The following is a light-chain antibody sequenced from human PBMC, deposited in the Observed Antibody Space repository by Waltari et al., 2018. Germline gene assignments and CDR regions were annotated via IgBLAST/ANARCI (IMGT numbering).Light chain of an antibody. V-gene: IGKV4-1*01. Sequence: DIVMTQSPDSLAVSLGEGATITCKPSQTVLYIPNKKNYLAWYQQKPGHPPKLIIYWASTRESGVPDRFSGSGSETNFTLTITSLQTEDVAVYYCQQYFTRPWTFGQGTKVEIK. CDR3: QQYFTRPWT. CDR2: WAS. CDR1: QTVLYIPNKKNY. J-gene: IGKJ1*01.